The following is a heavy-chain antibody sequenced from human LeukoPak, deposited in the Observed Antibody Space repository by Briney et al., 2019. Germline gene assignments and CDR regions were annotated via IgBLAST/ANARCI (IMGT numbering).Heavy chain of an antibody. J-gene: IGHJ4*02. D-gene: IGHD6-19*01. CDR2: FDPEDGET. V-gene: IGHV1-24*01. Sequence: VASVKVSCKVSGYTLTELSMHWVRQAPGKGLEWMGGFDPEDGETIYAQKFQGRVTMTEDTSTDTAYMELSSLRSEDTAVYYCATGKSNWELWLVLYYWGQGTLVTVSS. CDR1: GYTLTELS. CDR3: ATGKSNWELWLVLYY.